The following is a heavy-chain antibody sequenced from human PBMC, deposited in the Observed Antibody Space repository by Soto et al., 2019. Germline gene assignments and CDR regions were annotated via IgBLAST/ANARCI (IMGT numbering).Heavy chain of an antibody. D-gene: IGHD3-10*01. CDR2: IIPIFGTA. J-gene: IGHJ6*02. CDR1: GGTFSSYA. Sequence: GASVKVSCKASGGTFSSYAISWVRQAPGQGLEWMGGIIPIFGTANYAQKFQGRVTITADESTSTAYMELSSLRSEDTAVYYCASRSSGSYYYYGMDVWGQGTTVTVSS. CDR3: ASRSSGSYYYYGMDV. V-gene: IGHV1-69*13.